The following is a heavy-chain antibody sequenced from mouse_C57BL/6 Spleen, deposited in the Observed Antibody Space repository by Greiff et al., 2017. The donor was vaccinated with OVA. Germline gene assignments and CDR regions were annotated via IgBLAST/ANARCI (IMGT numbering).Heavy chain of an antibody. Sequence: QVQLQQSGAELVRPGASVTLSCKASGYTFTDYEMHWVKQTPVHGLEWIGAIDPETGGTAYNQKFKGKAILTADKSSSTAYMELRSLTSEDSAVYYCTRGGYEGVLDYWGQGTTLTVSS. D-gene: IGHD2-2*01. V-gene: IGHV1-15*01. CDR1: GYTFTDYE. CDR3: TRGGYEGVLDY. CDR2: IDPETGGT. J-gene: IGHJ2*01.